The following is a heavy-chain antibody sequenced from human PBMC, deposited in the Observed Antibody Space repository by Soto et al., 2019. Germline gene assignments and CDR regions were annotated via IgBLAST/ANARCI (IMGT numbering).Heavy chain of an antibody. CDR2: IFPLTDIP. Sequence: QVQLVQSGAEVKKPGSSVKVSCKASGGTFRNYPINWVRQAPGQGLEWMGSIFPLTDIPDYPQNFQARLTISADKSTNTAYMELSSLTSDDTAMYFCARGPLVVLNYFESWGQGTLVTVSS. CDR3: ARGPLVVLNYFES. J-gene: IGHJ4*02. V-gene: IGHV1-69*02. CDR1: GGTFRNYP.